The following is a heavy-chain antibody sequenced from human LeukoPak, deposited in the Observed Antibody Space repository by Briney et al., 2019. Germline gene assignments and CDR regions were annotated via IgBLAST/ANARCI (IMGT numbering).Heavy chain of an antibody. D-gene: IGHD3-22*01. CDR3: ARDYYYDSSGYYRLDY. Sequence: ASVKVSCKASGYTFTSYGISWVRQAPGQGLEWMGWINPNSGGTNYAQKFQGRVTMTRDTSISTAYMELSRLRSDDTAVYYCARDYYYDSSGYYRLDYWGQGTLVTVSS. CDR1: GYTFTSYG. V-gene: IGHV1-2*02. J-gene: IGHJ4*02. CDR2: INPNSGGT.